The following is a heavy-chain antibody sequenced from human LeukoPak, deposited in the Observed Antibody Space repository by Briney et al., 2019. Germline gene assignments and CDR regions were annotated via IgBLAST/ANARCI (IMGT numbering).Heavy chain of an antibody. J-gene: IGHJ4*02. Sequence: PGGSLRLSCAPSGFTIRSYWMSWVRQAPGKRLDWVATIMKAGRVKYYVDSVKGRFTISRDNVKNSVYLQMNSRRAEDTAVYYCGREMNLGTWGQGTLVTVS. D-gene: IGHD1-14*01. V-gene: IGHV3-7*05. CDR3: GREMNLGT. CDR2: IMKAGRVK. CDR1: GFTIRSYW.